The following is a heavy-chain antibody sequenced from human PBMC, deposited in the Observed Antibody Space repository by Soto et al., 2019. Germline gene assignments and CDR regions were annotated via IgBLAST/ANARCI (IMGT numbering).Heavy chain of an antibody. CDR3: AKDLATTYYYYGMDV. V-gene: IGHV3-30*18. J-gene: IGHJ6*02. CDR2: ISYDGSNK. Sequence: QVQLVESGGGVVQPGRSLRLSCAASGFTFSSYGMHWVRQDPGKGLEWVAVISYDGSNKYYADSVKGRFTISRDNSKNTLYLQMNSLRAVDTAVYYCAKDLATTYYYYGMDVWGQGTTVTVSS. D-gene: IGHD1-26*01. CDR1: GFTFSSYG.